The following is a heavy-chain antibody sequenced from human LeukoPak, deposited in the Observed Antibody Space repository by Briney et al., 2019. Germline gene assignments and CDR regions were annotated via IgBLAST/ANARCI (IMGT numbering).Heavy chain of an antibody. D-gene: IGHD4-23*01. J-gene: IGHJ4*02. CDR2: INPSGGST. CDR1: GYTFTSYY. V-gene: IGHV1-46*01. CDR3: VRSGGNSVNDY. Sequence: ASVKVSCKASGYTFTSYYMHWVRQAPGQGLEWMGIINPSGGSTSYAQKFQGRVTITRDTSASTAYMELSSLRSEDTAVYYCVRSGGNSVNDYWGQGTLVTVSS.